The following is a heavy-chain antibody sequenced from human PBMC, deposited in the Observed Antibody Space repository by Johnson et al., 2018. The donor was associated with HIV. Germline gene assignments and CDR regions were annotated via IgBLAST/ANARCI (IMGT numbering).Heavy chain of an antibody. CDR1: GFSVSDSY. V-gene: IGHV3-66*02. CDR3: GKGQSSGYPKDAFDI. CDR2: IYSGGST. D-gene: IGHD3-22*01. J-gene: IGHJ3*02. Sequence: VQLVESGGGLVQPGESLRLSCAAAGFSVSDSYVSWVRPAAGRGLEWVSVIYSGGSTYYADSVEGRFTISRDTSKNTLYLQMNSLRTEDTAMYYCGKGQSSGYPKDAFDIWGRGTIVIVSS.